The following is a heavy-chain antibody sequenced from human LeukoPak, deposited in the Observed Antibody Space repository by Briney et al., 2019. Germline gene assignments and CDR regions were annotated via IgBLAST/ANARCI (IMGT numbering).Heavy chain of an antibody. D-gene: IGHD3-16*01. V-gene: IGHV4-39*02. CDR3: ARDIRRPRGWFDP. CDR2: IYYSGST. CDR1: GGSISSSSYY. J-gene: IGHJ5*02. Sequence: SETLSLTCTVSGGSISSSSYYWGWIRQPPGKGLEWIGSIYYSGSTYYNPSLKGRVTISVDTSKNQFSLKLSSVTAADTAVYYCARDIRRPRGWFDPWGQGTLVTVSS.